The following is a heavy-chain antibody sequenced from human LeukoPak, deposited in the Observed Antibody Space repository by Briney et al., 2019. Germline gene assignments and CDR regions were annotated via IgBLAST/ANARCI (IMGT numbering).Heavy chain of an antibody. Sequence: ASVKVSCKASGGTFSSYAISWVQQAPGQGLEWMGGIIPIFGTANYAQKFQGRVTITADESTSTAYMELSSLRSEDTAVYYCAREGYSYGPYWGQGTLVTVSS. V-gene: IGHV1-69*13. D-gene: IGHD5-18*01. J-gene: IGHJ4*02. CDR3: AREGYSYGPY. CDR1: GGTFSSYA. CDR2: IIPIFGTA.